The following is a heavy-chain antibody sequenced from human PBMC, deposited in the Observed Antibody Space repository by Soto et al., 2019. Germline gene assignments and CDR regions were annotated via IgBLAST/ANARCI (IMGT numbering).Heavy chain of an antibody. CDR1: GFTFSSYG. CDR2: IWYDGSNK. D-gene: IGHD3-10*01. CDR3: ARGYGSGNPYYMDV. J-gene: IGHJ6*03. Sequence: QVQLVESGGGVVQPGTSLRLSCAASGFTFSSYGMHWVRQAPGKGLEWVAVIWYDGSNKYYADSVKGRFTISRDNSKNRLYLQMTRLRAEDSAVYYCARGYGSGNPYYMDVWGKGTTVTVSS. V-gene: IGHV3-33*01.